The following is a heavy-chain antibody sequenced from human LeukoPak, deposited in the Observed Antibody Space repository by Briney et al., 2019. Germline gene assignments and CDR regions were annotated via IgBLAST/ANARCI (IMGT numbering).Heavy chain of an antibody. CDR3: AGLVGRYSSGLYYYYFDY. Sequence: SETLSLTCTVSGDSINSLDLWSWVRPPPGKGLEWIGEMYLSGTTHSNPSVKSRVTISIDKSKNQFLLNLSSVTAADTAVYYCAGLVGRYSSGLYYYYFDYWGQGTLVTVSS. CDR1: GDSINSLDL. CDR2: MYLSGTT. V-gene: IGHV4-4*02. J-gene: IGHJ4*02. D-gene: IGHD3-22*01.